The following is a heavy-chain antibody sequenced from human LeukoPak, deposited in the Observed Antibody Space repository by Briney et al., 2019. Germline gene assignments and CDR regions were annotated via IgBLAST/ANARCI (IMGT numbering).Heavy chain of an antibody. D-gene: IGHD1-26*01. CDR3: ARDRYSGSYGGYFDN. J-gene: IGHJ4*02. V-gene: IGHV1-2*02. CDR2: INPNSGGT. Sequence: ASVKVSCKASGYTFTDYYMHWVRQAPGQGLEWMGWINPNSGGTNYAQKFQGRVTMTRDTSINTAYMELSRLRSDDTAVYYCARDRYSGSYGGYFDNWGQGTLVTVSS. CDR1: GYTFTDYY.